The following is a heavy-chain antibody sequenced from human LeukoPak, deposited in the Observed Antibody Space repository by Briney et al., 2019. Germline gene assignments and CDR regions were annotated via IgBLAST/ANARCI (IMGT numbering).Heavy chain of an antibody. CDR3: ATDAFSYPNT. Sequence: GGSLRLSCTGSGFSVSNFWMAWVRQAPGKGLEWVANINEDETGKYYVDSVKGRFTISRDNAKNSLFLQMNGVRVEDTAVYSCATDAFSYPNTWGQGTQVTVSS. D-gene: IGHD3-16*01. J-gene: IGHJ5*02. CDR2: INEDETGK. CDR1: GFSVSNFW. V-gene: IGHV3-7*01.